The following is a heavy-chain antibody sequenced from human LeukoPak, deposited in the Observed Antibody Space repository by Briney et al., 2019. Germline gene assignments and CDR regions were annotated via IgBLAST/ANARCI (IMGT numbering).Heavy chain of an antibody. CDR3: ASGGLYCSSTSCYNRRIMDV. CDR1: GYTFTSYY. Sequence: GASVKVSCKASGYTFTSYYMHWVRQAPGQGLEWMGIINPSGGSTSYAQKFQGRVTMTRDTSTSTVYMELSSLRSEDTAVYYCASGGLYCSSTSCYNRRIMDVWGKGTTATVSS. V-gene: IGHV1-46*01. CDR2: INPSGGST. D-gene: IGHD2-2*02. J-gene: IGHJ6*04.